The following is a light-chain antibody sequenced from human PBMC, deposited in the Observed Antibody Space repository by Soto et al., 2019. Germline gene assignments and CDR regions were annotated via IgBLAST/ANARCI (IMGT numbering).Light chain of an antibody. CDR2: DVT. CDR1: SNYIGDYHY. CDR3: CSYAGGYTFV. Sequence: QSALAQPRSVSGSPGQSVTISCTGTSNYIGDYHYVSWYQQHPGKAPKLMIFDVTKRPSGVPDRFSGSKSGNTASLIISGLQAEDDADYYCCSYAGGYTFVFGTGTKLTVL. V-gene: IGLV2-11*01. J-gene: IGLJ1*01.